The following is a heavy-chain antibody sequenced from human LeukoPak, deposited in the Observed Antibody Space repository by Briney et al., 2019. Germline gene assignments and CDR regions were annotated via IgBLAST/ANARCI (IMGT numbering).Heavy chain of an antibody. CDR1: GYTFTGYY. CDR2: INPNSGGT. Sequence: ASVKVSCKASGYTFTGYYMHWVRQAPGQGLEWMGCINPNSGGTNSAQKFQGRVTMTRDTSISTAYMELSRLRSDDTAVYFCARGYSYGNDALDIWGQGTMVTVSS. CDR3: ARGYSYGNDALDI. J-gene: IGHJ3*02. D-gene: IGHD5-18*01. V-gene: IGHV1-2*02.